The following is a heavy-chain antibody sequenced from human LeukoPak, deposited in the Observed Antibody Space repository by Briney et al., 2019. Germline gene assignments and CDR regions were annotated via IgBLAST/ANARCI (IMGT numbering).Heavy chain of an antibody. D-gene: IGHD5-12*01. CDR1: GFTFDDYA. CDR2: ISWNSDNI. CDR3: ARKIESGAAHYFDY. Sequence: PGGSLRLSCAASGFTFDDYAMHWVRQPPGKGLEWVSGISWNSDNIAFADFVKGRFTISRDNAKNSLYLQMNSLSVEDTALYFCARKIESGAAHYFDYWGQGTLVTVSS. J-gene: IGHJ4*02. V-gene: IGHV3-9*01.